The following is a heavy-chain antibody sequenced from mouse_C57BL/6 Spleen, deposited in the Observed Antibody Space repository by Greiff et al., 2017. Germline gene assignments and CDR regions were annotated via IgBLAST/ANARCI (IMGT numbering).Heavy chain of an antibody. CDR2: ISSGSSTI. D-gene: IGHD2-10*02. CDR1: GFTFSDYG. J-gene: IGHJ2*01. CDR3: ARNLLLEGYYFDY. V-gene: IGHV5-17*01. Sequence: EVMLVESGGGLVKPGGSLKLSCAASGFTFSDYGMHWVRQAPEKGLEWVAYISSGSSTIYYADTVKGRFTISRDNAKNTLFLQMTSLRSEDTAMYYCARNLLLEGYYFDYWGQGTTLTVSS.